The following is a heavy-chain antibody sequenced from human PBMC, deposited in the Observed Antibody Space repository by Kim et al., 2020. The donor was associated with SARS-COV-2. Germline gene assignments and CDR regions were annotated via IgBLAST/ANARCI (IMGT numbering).Heavy chain of an antibody. Sequence: DSVKGRFAISSNNAKNSLYLQMNSLRAEDTAVYYCARDIVVVPAALFDYWGQGTLVTVSS. CDR3: ARDIVVVPAALFDY. V-gene: IGHV3-21*01. J-gene: IGHJ4*02. D-gene: IGHD2-2*01.